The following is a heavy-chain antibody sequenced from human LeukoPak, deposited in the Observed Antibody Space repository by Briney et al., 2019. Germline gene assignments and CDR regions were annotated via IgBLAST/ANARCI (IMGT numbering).Heavy chain of an antibody. J-gene: IGHJ4*02. CDR1: GYTFTGYY. CDR3: ARGTLWFGEISTVDY. CDR2: INPNSGGT. Sequence: ASVKVSCKASGYTFTGYYMHWVRQAPGQGLEWMGWINPNSGGTNYAQKFQGRVTMTRDTSISTAYMELSRLRSDDTAVYYCARGTLWFGEISTVDYWGQGTLVTVSS. V-gene: IGHV1-2*02. D-gene: IGHD3-10*01.